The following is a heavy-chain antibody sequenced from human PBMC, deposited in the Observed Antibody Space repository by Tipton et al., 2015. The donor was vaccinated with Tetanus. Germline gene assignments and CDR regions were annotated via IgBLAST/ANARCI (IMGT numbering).Heavy chain of an antibody. V-gene: IGHV5-51*01. CDR3: ARHPDFWSGYYFDL. D-gene: IGHD3-3*01. J-gene: IGHJ4*02. CDR1: GYNFTHYW. CDR2: INPRDSEA. Sequence: VQLVQSGAEVKKPGESLKISCQGSGYNFTHYWIGWVRQMPGKGLEWMGIINPRDSEAIYGPSFQGQVTISADKSISTAYLQLSSLKASDTAMYYCARHPDFWSGYYFDLWGQGTLVNVSS.